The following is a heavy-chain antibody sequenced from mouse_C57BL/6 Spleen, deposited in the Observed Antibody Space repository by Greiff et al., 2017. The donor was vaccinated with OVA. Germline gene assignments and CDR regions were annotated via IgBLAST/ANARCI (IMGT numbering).Heavy chain of an antibody. CDR2: IYPRSGNT. CDR1: GYTFTSYG. V-gene: IGHV1-81*01. D-gene: IGHD1-1*01. J-gene: IGHJ1*03. CDR3: ARRVTTVVDYWYFDV. Sequence: QVQLKESGAELARPGASVKLSCKASGYTFTSYGISWVKQRTGQGLEWIGEIYPRSGNTYYNEKFKGKATLTADKSSSTAYMELRSLTSEDSAVYFCARRVTTVVDYWYFDVWGTGTTVTVSA.